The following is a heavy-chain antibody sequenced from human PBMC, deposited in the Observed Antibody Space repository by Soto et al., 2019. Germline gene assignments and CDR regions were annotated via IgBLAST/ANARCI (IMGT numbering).Heavy chain of an antibody. CDR1: GFTFSDYY. CDR2: VRNKINSYTT. V-gene: IGHV3-72*01. J-gene: IGHJ4*02. CDR3: SSAGILTTPYYTDY. D-gene: IGHD2-21*01. Sequence: EVQLVESGGGLVQPEGSLRLSCTASGFTFSDYYMDWFRRAPGKGLEWVGRVRNKINSYTTEYAASVKGRFTVSRDDSRNSLYLQMNSLKTGDTAMYYCSSAGILTTPYYTDYWGLGTLVTVSS.